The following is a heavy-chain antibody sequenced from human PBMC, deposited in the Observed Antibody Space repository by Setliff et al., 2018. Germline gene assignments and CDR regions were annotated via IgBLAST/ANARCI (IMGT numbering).Heavy chain of an antibody. CDR2: IYHGGNI. Sequence: SETLSLTCDVSSYSISRGYYWGWIRQAPGKGLEFIGSIYHGGNIVYNPSLESRVTISADTSKNQFSLTLTSVTAADTAVYYCARAPPPWLQSLGGDYWGQGTLVIVSS. CDR1: SYSISRGYY. V-gene: IGHV4-38-2*01. J-gene: IGHJ4*02. CDR3: ARAPPPWLQSLGGDY. D-gene: IGHD5-12*01.